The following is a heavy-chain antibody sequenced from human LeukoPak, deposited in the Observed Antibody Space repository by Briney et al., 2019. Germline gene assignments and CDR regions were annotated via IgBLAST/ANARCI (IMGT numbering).Heavy chain of an antibody. CDR2: IKQDGSEK. Sequence: GGSLRLSCAASGFTFNNYWMSWVRQAPGKGLEWVASIKQDGSEKYYADSVKGRFTISRDNVKNSLYLQMNSLSAEDTAVYYCARFDYGDYDDAFDIWGQGTMVTVSS. CDR3: ARFDYGDYDDAFDI. CDR1: GFTFNNYW. D-gene: IGHD4-17*01. J-gene: IGHJ3*02. V-gene: IGHV3-7*01.